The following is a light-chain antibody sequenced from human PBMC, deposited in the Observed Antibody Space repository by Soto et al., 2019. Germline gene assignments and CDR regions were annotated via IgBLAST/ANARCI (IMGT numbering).Light chain of an antibody. CDR1: ELVSSN. J-gene: IGKJ1*01. CDR2: GAS. CDR3: QQYDDWPPWT. Sequence: EIVMTQSPATLSGSPGERVTLSCRASELVSSNLAWYQQKPGQAPRLLLYGASTRATGIPDRFSGSGSGTEFSLTISSLQSEDFAVYYCQQYDDWPPWTFGQGTKVDIK. V-gene: IGKV3-15*01.